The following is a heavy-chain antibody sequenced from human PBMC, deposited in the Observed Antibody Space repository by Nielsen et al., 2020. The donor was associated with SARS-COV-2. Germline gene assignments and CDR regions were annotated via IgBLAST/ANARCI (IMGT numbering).Heavy chain of an antibody. J-gene: IGHJ5*02. CDR2: IYYSGST. CDR1: GGTISSYY. D-gene: IGHD5-12*01. V-gene: IGHV4-59*01. CDR3: ARGQGDGYSGYDPNNWFDP. Sequence: SETLSLTCTVSGGTISSYYWSWIRQPPGKGLEWIGYIYYSGSTNYNPSLKSRVTISVDTSKNQFSLKLSSVTAADTAVYYCARGQGDGYSGYDPNNWFDPWGQGTLVTVSS.